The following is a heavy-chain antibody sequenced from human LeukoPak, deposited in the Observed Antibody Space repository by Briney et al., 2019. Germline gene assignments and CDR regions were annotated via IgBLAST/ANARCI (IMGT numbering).Heavy chain of an antibody. J-gene: IGHJ4*02. V-gene: IGHV5-51*01. CDR1: GYSFTNYW. CDR2: IYPGDSDT. Sequence: GESLKVSCKGSGYSFTNYWIDWVRQMPGKGLEWMGIIYPGDSDTRYSPSFQGQVSISADKSISTAYLQWSSLKASDTAMYYCATGSYSDYFDYSGQGTLVTVSS. D-gene: IGHD3-10*01. CDR3: ATGSYSDYFDY.